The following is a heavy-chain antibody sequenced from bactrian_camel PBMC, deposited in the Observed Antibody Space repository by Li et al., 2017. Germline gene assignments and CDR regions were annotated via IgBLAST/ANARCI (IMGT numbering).Heavy chain of an antibody. CDR1: GFTFSTYA. Sequence: DVQLVESGGGLVQPGGSLRLSCAASGFTFSTYAMSWVRQAPGKEREAVAFIHTGKGTTHYINSSTRGRFTISHDSAKKTVSLLMTNMKSDDTAKYYCAARRWAMACSAPTGYSYFGQGTQVTVS. D-gene: IGHD2*01. V-gene: IGHV3S35*01. J-gene: IGHJ4*01. CDR2: IHTGKGTT.